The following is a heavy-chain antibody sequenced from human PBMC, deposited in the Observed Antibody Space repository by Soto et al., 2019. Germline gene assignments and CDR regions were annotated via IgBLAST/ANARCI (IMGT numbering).Heavy chain of an antibody. CDR1: GGSISSGGYY. V-gene: IGHV4-31*03. CDR3: ARATEQLALFDY. D-gene: IGHD6-13*01. J-gene: IGHJ4*02. CDR2: IYYSGST. Sequence: QVQLQESGPGLVKPTQTLSLTCTVSGGSISSGGYYWSWIRQHPGKGLEWIGYIYYSGSTYYNPSLKSRVNISVDTSKNQFSLKLSSVTAADTAVYYCARATEQLALFDYWGQGTLVTVSS.